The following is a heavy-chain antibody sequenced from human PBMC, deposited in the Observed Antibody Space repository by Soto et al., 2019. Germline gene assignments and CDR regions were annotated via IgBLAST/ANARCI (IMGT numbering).Heavy chain of an antibody. CDR1: GRSISEINSY. Sequence: PSETLSLTCSVSGRSISEINSYWGWIRQTPGEGLEWIGTIHHTGSTYYNPSPKSRVIISLDTSKNQFSLKLSSVTAADTALYYCARPEGGYGSGYSWFDPWGQGTRVTAPQ. CDR3: ARPEGGYGSGYSWFDP. J-gene: IGHJ5*02. V-gene: IGHV4-39*01. CDR2: IHHTGST. D-gene: IGHD5-12*01.